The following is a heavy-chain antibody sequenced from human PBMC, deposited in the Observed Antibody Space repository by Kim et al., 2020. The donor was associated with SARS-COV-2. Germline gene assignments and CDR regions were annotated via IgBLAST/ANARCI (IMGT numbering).Heavy chain of an antibody. CDR2: INHSGST. CDR1: GGSFSGYY. CDR3: ARAPLITTAVGGPGAFDI. V-gene: IGHV4-34*01. D-gene: IGHD3-22*01. J-gene: IGHJ3*02. Sequence: SETLSLTCAVYGGSFSGYYWSWIRQPPGKGLEWIGEINHSGSTNYNPSLKSRVTISVDTSKNQFSLKLSSVTAADTAVYYCARAPLITTAVGGPGAFDIWGQGTMVTVSS.